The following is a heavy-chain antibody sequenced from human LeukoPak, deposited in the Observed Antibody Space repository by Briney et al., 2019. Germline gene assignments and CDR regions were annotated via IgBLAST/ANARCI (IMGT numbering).Heavy chain of an antibody. CDR3: AKDRKRSSSWGLDAFDI. J-gene: IGHJ3*02. CDR2: MSYDGSNK. D-gene: IGHD6-13*01. CDR1: GFTFSSFG. V-gene: IGHV3-30*18. Sequence: GGSLRLSCAASGFTFSSFGMHWVRQAPGKGLEWVAVMSYDGSNKYYADSVKGRFTISRDNSKNTLYLQMNSLRAEDTAVYYCAKDRKRSSSWGLDAFDIWGQGTMVTVSS.